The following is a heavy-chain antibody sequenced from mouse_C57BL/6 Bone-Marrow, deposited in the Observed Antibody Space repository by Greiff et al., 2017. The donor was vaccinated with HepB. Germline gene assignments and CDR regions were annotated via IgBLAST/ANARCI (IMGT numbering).Heavy chain of an antibody. CDR1: GISITTGNYR. CDR3: ARGYYYGSDCYFDV. Sequence: EVHLVESGPGLVKPSQTVFLTCTVTGISITTGNYRWSWIRQFPGNKLEWIGYIYYSGTITYNPSLTSRTTITRDTPKNQFFLEMNSLTAEDTATYYCARGYYYGSDCYFDVWGTGTTVTVSS. D-gene: IGHD1-1*01. CDR2: IYYSGTI. J-gene: IGHJ1*03. V-gene: IGHV3-5*01.